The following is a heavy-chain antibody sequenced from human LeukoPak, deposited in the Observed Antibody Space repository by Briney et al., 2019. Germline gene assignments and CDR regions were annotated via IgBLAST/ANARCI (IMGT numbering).Heavy chain of an antibody. J-gene: IGHJ5*02. V-gene: IGHV1-24*01. CDR1: GYTLTELS. Sequence: GASVKVSCKVSGYTLTELSMHWVRQAPGKGLEWMGGFDPEDGETIYAQKFQGRVTMTEDTSTDTAYMELSSLRSEDTAVYYCATLGYCSSTNCYGGYNWFDPWGQGTLVTVSS. CDR3: ATLGYCSSTNCYGGYNWFDP. D-gene: IGHD2-2*01. CDR2: FDPEDGET.